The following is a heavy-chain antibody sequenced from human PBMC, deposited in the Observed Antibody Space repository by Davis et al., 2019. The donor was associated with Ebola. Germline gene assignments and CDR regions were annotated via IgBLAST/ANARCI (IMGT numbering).Heavy chain of an antibody. V-gene: IGHV3-23*01. CDR2: LGLSADT. D-gene: IGHD4-17*01. Sequence: GGSLRLSCVASGFTFSSYAMSWVRRAPGKGLEWVSTLGLSADTYYADSVKGRFTISRDNSKNTLYLQMNSLRAEDTAVYYCARRTTLDYWGQGTLVTVSS. CDR1: GFTFSSYA. J-gene: IGHJ4*02. CDR3: ARRTTLDY.